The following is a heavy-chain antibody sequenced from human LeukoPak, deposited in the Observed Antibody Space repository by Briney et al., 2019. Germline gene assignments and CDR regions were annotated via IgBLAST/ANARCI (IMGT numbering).Heavy chain of an antibody. V-gene: IGHV1-2*02. CDR2: INPDSGGT. CDR3: ARGSLAKRYSYGQYYFDY. Sequence: GASVKVSCKASGYTFTGYYMHWVRQAPGQGLEWMGWINPDSGGTNYAQKFQGRVTTTRDTSISTAYMELSRLRSDDTAVYYCARGSLAKRYSYGQYYFDYWGQGTLVTVSS. J-gene: IGHJ4*02. D-gene: IGHD5-18*01. CDR1: GYTFTGYY.